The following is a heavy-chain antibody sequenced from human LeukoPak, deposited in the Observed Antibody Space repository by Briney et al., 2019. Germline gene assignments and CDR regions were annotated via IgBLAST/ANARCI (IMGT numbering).Heavy chain of an antibody. J-gene: IGHJ6*03. CDR3: ARGAKNYGGNSWAYYYYMDV. CDR2: MNPNSGNT. V-gene: IGHV1-8*01. Sequence: ASVKVSCKASGYTFTSYDINWVRQATGQGLEWMGCMNPNSGNTGYAQKFQGRVTMTRNSSISTAYMELSSLRSEDTAVYYCARGAKNYGGNSWAYYYYMDVWGKGTTVTISS. CDR1: GYTFTSYD. D-gene: IGHD4-23*01.